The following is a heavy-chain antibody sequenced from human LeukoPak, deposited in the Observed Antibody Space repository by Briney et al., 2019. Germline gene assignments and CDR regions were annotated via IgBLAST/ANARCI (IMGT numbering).Heavy chain of an antibody. CDR2: IKEDGSEK. CDR1: GFIFSSCW. J-gene: IGHJ4*02. Sequence: GGSLRLSCAASGFIFSSCWMAWVRQAPGKGLEWVANIKEDGSEKNYVDSVKGRFTISRDNAKNSLYLQMNSLRAEDTAVYYCARDAGYGYDRFDYWGQGTQVTVSS. D-gene: IGHD5-18*01. V-gene: IGHV3-7*01. CDR3: ARDAGYGYDRFDY.